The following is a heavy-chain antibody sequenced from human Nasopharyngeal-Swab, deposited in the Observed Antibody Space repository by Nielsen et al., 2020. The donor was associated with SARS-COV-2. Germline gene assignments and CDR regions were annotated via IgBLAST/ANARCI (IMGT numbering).Heavy chain of an antibody. CDR2: VNQDGSRT. Sequence: GESLKISCVASGVIFSKYWMHWVRQAPGKGLVWVSRVNQDGSRTDYADSVRGRFTISRDNAKNTLYLQMNSLRVEKTAVYYCVKHQGSSSDQWGQGTLVTVSS. J-gene: IGHJ4*02. V-gene: IGHV3-74*01. CDR3: VKHQGSSSDQ. CDR1: GVIFSKYW.